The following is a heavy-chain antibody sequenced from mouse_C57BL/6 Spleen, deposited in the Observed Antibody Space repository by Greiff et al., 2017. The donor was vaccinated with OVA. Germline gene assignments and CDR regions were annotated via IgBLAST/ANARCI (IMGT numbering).Heavy chain of an antibody. D-gene: IGHD1-1*01. V-gene: IGHV1-42*01. CDR1: GYSFTGYY. Sequence: VQLKQSGPELVKPGASVKISCKASGYSFTGYYMNWVKQSPEKSLECIGEINPSTGGTTYNQKFKAKATLTVDKSSSTAYMQLKSLTSEDSAVYYCARTTVVAPSFDYWGQGTTLTVSS. CDR3: ARTTVVAPSFDY. CDR2: INPSTGGT. J-gene: IGHJ2*01.